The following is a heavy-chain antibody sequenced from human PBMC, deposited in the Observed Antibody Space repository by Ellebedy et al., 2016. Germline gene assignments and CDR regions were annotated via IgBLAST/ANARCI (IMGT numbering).Heavy chain of an antibody. D-gene: IGHD5-18*01. CDR3: AHRIGYESFFDS. CDR2: IYWNDDE. V-gene: IGHV2-5*01. Sequence: SGPTLVKPTQTLTLTCTFSGLSFGSSEVAVGWIRQPPGKGLEWLALIYWNDDERYSPSLKSRLTITKDTSKNQVVLTMTNMDPVDTATYYCAHRIGYESFFDSWGQGILVIVSS. J-gene: IGHJ4*02. CDR1: GLSFGSSEVA.